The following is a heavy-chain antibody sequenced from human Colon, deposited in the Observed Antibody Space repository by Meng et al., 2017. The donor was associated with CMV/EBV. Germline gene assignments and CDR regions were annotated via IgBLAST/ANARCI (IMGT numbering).Heavy chain of an antibody. CDR1: GGSFSGYY. V-gene: IGHV4-34*01. J-gene: IGHJ4*02. CDR3: ARSLNTVAGAVVPYYFDN. CDR2: INHSGST. D-gene: IGHD4-23*01. Sequence: SETLSLTCAVYGGSFSGYYWSWIRQPPGKGLEWIGEINHSGSTNYNPSLKSRVTISVDTSKNQFSLKLNSVTAADTAVYYCARSLNTVAGAVVPYYFDNWGQGTLVTVSS.